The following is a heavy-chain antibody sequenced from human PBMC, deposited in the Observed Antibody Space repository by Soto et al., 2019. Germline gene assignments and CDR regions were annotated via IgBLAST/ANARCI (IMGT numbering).Heavy chain of an antibody. CDR3: ARDFHFLEWLYPTPFDY. CDR2: IKQDGSEK. D-gene: IGHD3-3*01. J-gene: IGHJ4*02. CDR1: GFTFSSYW. Sequence: PGGSLRLSCAASGFTFSSYWMSWVRQAPGKGLEWVANIKQDGSEKYYVDSVKGRFTISRDNAKNSLYLQMNSLRAEDTAVYYCARDFHFLEWLYPTPFDYWGQGTLVTVSS. V-gene: IGHV3-7*05.